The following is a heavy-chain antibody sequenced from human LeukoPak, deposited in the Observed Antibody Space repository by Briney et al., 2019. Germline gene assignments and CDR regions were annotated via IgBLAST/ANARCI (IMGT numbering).Heavy chain of an antibody. CDR1: GFTFSGSA. V-gene: IGHV3-73*01. D-gene: IGHD5-24*01. CDR2: IRSKANSYAT. J-gene: IGHJ4*02. Sequence: GGSLRLSCAASGFTFSGSAMHWVRQASGKGLEWVGRIRSKANSYATAYAASVKGRLTISRDDSKNTAYLQMNSLKTEDTAVYYCHLEHPDYWGQGTLVTVSS. CDR3: HLEHPDY.